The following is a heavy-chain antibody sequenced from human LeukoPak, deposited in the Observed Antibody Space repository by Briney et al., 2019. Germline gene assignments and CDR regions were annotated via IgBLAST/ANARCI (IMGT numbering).Heavy chain of an antibody. CDR2: ISWNSGSI. V-gene: IGHV3-9*01. CDR3: AKGGWFGEYTPGHDAFDI. J-gene: IGHJ3*02. Sequence: PGGSLRLSCAASGFTFDDYAMHWVRQAPGKGLEWVSGISWNSGSIGYADSVKGRFTISRDNAKNSLYLQMNSLRAEDTALYYCAKGGWFGEYTPGHDAFDIWGQGTMVTVSS. CDR1: GFTFDDYA. D-gene: IGHD3-10*01.